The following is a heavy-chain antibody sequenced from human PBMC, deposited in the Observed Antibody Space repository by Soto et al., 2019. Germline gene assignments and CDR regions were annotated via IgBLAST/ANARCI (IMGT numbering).Heavy chain of an antibody. J-gene: IGHJ6*02. CDR1: GFTFSNTW. CDR2: IKRKSDGGTA. D-gene: IGHD2-21*02. V-gene: IGHV3-15*01. CDR3: AKDFEIVVVTAIAYYGMDV. Sequence: PGGSLRLSCAASGFTFSNTWMNWVRQAPGKGLEWIGLIKRKSDGGTADYAASVKGRFTISRDDSKNTLYLQMNSLRAEDTAVYYCAKDFEIVVVTAIAYYGMDVWGQGTTVTVSS.